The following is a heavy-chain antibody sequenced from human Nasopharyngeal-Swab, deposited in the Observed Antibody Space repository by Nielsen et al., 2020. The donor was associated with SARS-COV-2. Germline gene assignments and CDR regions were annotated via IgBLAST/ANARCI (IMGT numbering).Heavy chain of an antibody. J-gene: IGHJ5*02. CDR3: ARHPLGITIFGVVITNNWFDP. V-gene: IGHV3-11*04. D-gene: IGHD3-3*01. CDR2: ISGSGSTI. Sequence: GESLKISCAASGFTFSDYYMSWIRQAPGKGLEWVSYISGSGSTIYYADSVKGRFTISRDNAKNSLYLQMNSLRAEDTAVYYCARHPLGITIFGVVITNNWFDPWGQGTLVTVSS. CDR1: GFTFSDYY.